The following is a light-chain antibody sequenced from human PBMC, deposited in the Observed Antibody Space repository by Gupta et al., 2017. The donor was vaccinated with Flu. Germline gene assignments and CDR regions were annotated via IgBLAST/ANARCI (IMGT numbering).Light chain of an antibody. V-gene: IGLV2-14*01. CDR1: SSDVGGYNY. Sequence: QSALTQPASVSGSPGQSITISCTGTSSDVGGYNYVSWYQQHPGKAPKLMIYEVSNRHSGVSNRFSGSKSGNTASLNISGLQAEDEADYYCRSYTSSSTLVFGGGTKLTVL. CDR2: EVS. CDR3: RSYTSSSTLV. J-gene: IGLJ3*02.